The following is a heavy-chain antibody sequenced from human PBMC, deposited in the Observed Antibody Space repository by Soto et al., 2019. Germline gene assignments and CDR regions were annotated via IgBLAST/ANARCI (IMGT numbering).Heavy chain of an antibody. J-gene: IGHJ4*02. CDR1: GYTFTSYA. V-gene: IGHV1-3*05. CDR2: INAGNGNT. CDR3: ARRIVVVTALDY. D-gene: IGHD2-21*02. Sequence: QVQLVQSGAEEKKPGASVKVSCKASGYTFTSYAMHWVRQAPGQRLEWMGWINAGNGNTKYSQKFQGRVTITRDTSASTGYMELSSLRYEDTAVYYCARRIVVVTALDYWGQGTLVTVSS.